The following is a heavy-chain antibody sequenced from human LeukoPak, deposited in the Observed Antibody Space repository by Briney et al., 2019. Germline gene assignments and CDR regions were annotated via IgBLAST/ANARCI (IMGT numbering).Heavy chain of an antibody. V-gene: IGHV3-48*02. Sequence: GGSLRLSCAASGFIFTDYSINWVRQPPGRGLEWVSDISSPSTHIYYADSVKGRFTISRDNAKNSLYLQMNRLSDEDTAVYYCARESYWGSNAQGFDYWGQGTLVTVSS. CDR1: GFIFTDYS. J-gene: IGHJ4*02. D-gene: IGHD7-27*01. CDR3: ARESYWGSNAQGFDY. CDR2: ISSPSTHI.